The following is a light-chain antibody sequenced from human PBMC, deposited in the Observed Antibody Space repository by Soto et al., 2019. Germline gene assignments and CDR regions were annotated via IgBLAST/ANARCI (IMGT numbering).Light chain of an antibody. Sequence: QSVLTQPPSVSGAPGQRITISCTGSSSSIGAGYPVHWYQQLPGTAPKLLIFGNTIRPSGVPDRFSGSRSGLAITGLQAEDEADYYCQSYDSSLSGYVFGTGTKVTVL. CDR3: QSYDSSLSGYV. J-gene: IGLJ1*01. CDR2: GNT. V-gene: IGLV1-40*01. CDR1: SSSIGAGYP.